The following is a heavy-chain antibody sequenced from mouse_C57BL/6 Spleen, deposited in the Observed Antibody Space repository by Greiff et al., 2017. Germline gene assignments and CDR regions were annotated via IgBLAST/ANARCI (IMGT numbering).Heavy chain of an antibody. D-gene: IGHD3-2*02. CDR1: GYTFTSYW. Sequence: QVQLQQPGAELVMPGASVKLSCKASGYTFTSYWMHWVKQRPGQGLEWIGEIDPSDSYTNYNQKFKGKATLTVDKSSSTAYMQLSSLTSEDSAVYYCASRQSRLGLTRWGKGTTLTVSS. CDR3: ASRQSRLGLTR. J-gene: IGHJ2*01. V-gene: IGHV1-69*01. CDR2: IDPSDSYT.